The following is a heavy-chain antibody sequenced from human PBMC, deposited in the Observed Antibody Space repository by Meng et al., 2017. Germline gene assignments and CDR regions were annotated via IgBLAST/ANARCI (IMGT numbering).Heavy chain of an antibody. V-gene: IGHV4-59*01. CDR3: ARGGATMLMQDAFDI. CDR2: IYYSGST. Sequence: SETLSLTCTVSGGSISSYYWSWIRQPPGKGLEWIGYIYYSGSTNYNPSLKSRVTISVDTSKNQFSLKLSSVTAADTAVYYCARGGATMLMQDAFDIWGQGTMVTVSS. CDR1: GGSISSYY. D-gene: IGHD1-26*01. J-gene: IGHJ3*02.